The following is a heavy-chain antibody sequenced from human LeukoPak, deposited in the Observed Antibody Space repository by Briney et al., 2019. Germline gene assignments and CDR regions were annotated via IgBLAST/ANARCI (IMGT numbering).Heavy chain of an antibody. V-gene: IGHV4-39*07. CDR2: IYYSGST. J-gene: IGHJ4*02. CDR3: ARDWDGSGSYQNY. CDR1: GGSISSSSYY. Sequence: SETLSLTCTVSGGSISSSSYYWGWIRQPPGKGLEWIGSIYYSGSTYYNPSLKSRVTISVDTSKNQFSLKLSSVTAADTAVYYCARDWDGSGSYQNYWGQGTLVTVSS. D-gene: IGHD3-10*01.